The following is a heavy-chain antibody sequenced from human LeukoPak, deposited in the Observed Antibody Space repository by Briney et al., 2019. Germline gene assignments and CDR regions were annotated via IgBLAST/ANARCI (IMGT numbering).Heavy chain of an antibody. CDR2: IYPGDSDT. Sequence: GESLQISCKGSGYTFTSHWIGWVRQLPGKGLEGMGIIYPGDSDTRYSPSIQGQVTISADKSINSAYLQWSSLKDSDTAMYYCARHGTGDYYFDYWGQGTLVTVSS. D-gene: IGHD2-21*02. V-gene: IGHV5-51*01. CDR3: ARHGTGDYYFDY. J-gene: IGHJ4*02. CDR1: GYTFTSHW.